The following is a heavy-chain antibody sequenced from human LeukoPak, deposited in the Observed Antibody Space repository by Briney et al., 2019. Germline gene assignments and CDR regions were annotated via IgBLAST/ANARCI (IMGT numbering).Heavy chain of an antibody. J-gene: IGHJ6*02. Sequence: GESLQISCQGSGYSFTSYWIGWVRPMPGKGLEWMGIIYPGDSDTRYSPSFQGQVTISADKSISTAYLQWSSLKASDTAMYYCAREYSSSWSTLTYYGMDVWGQGTTVTVSS. CDR3: AREYSSSWSTLTYYGMDV. V-gene: IGHV5-51*01. D-gene: IGHD6-13*01. CDR1: GYSFTSYW. CDR2: IYPGDSDT.